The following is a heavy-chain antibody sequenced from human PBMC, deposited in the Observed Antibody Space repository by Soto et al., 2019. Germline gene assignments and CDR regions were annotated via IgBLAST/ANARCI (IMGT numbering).Heavy chain of an antibody. Sequence: QVHLQQWGAGLLKPSETLSLTCAVYGESFIGYYWTWIRQPPGKGLEWIGEINHRGSTNYNPSLKSRVTISIDTSKNQSSLKLTSVTAADTSVYYCARTDIVTTNWSDPWGQGTLVTVSS. CDR2: INHRGST. CDR1: GESFIGYY. V-gene: IGHV4-34*02. CDR3: ARTDIVTTNWSDP. J-gene: IGHJ5*02. D-gene: IGHD5-12*01.